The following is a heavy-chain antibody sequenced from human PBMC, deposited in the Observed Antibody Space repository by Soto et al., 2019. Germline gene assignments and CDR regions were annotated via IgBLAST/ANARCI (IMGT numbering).Heavy chain of an antibody. CDR2: IYYSGGT. CDR1: GASIGSGDYY. V-gene: IGHV4-31*02. Sequence: SETLSRTCTVSGASIGSGDYYCSWIRQHPGKGLEWIGYIYYSGGTYYNPSLKSRVTISVDTSKNQFSLELSSVTAADTAVYYCASIYDSSGYYYGNNWFDPWGQGTLVTVSS. CDR3: ASIYDSSGYYYGNNWFDP. J-gene: IGHJ5*02. D-gene: IGHD3-22*01.